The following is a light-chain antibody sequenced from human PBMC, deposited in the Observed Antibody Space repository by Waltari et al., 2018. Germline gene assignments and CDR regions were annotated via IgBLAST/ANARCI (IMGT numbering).Light chain of an antibody. CDR2: AAS. J-gene: IGKJ1*01. CDR3: QKSSSTHPWT. V-gene: IGKV1-39*01. CDR1: QYVNKY. Sequence: DVQLTQSPSSLSASVGDSVTITCRASQYVNKYLNWYQHRPGEAPKLLIYAASTLHSGVPSRFSGSGSGTEFTLTISSLQPEDFATYYCQKSSSTHPWTFGQGTKVEIK.